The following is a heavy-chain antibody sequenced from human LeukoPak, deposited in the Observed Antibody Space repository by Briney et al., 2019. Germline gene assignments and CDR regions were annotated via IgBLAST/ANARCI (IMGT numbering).Heavy chain of an antibody. CDR2: IYYGGST. Sequence: SETLSLTCTVSGDSTSSSTYYWGWVRQPPGKGLECIGSIYYGGSTYSNPSLKSRVTISADTSKSRFSLSLSSVTAADTAVYFCARLHYYDSSGSFSQHYFDHWGQGILVTVSS. CDR1: GDSTSSSTYY. V-gene: IGHV4-39*01. CDR3: ARLHYYDSSGSFSQHYFDH. D-gene: IGHD3-22*01. J-gene: IGHJ4*02.